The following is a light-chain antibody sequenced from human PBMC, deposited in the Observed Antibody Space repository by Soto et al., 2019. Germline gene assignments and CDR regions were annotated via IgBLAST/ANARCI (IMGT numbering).Light chain of an antibody. V-gene: IGLV2-14*03. Sequence: QSVLTQPASVSGSPGQSVTISCIGTSSDVGDYNYVSWYQHHPGKAPKVMIYDVYYRPSGVSNRFSGSKSGNTASLTISGLQAEDEADYYCSSYRTSNTYVFGTGTKLTVL. CDR1: SSDVGDYNY. J-gene: IGLJ1*01. CDR2: DVY. CDR3: SSYRTSNTYV.